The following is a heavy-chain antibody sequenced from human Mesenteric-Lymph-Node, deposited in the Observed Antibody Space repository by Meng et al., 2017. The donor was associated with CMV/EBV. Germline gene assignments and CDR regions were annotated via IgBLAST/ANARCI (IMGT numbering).Heavy chain of an antibody. V-gene: IGHV3-43*01. CDR3: TKEFLPNTFGD. Sequence: LSCTASGFNFDEYTMHWVRQAPGKGLEWVSVINWDGDGIFYADSVKGRFTISRDNSKNSLYLEMNSLGTEDTAFYYCTKEFLPNTFGDWGQGTLVTVSS. CDR1: GFNFDEYT. CDR2: INWDGDGI. J-gene: IGHJ4*02.